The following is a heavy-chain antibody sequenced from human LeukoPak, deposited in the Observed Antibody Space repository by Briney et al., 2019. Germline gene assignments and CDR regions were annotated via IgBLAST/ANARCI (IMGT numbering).Heavy chain of an antibody. Sequence: PSETLSLTCTVSGGSTSSGSYYWSWIRQPAGKGLEWLGRIYTNGSTNYNPSLKSRVTISVDTSKNQFSLKLSSVTAADTAVYYCARDFGSSWYGWFDPWGQGTLVTVSS. V-gene: IGHV4-61*02. CDR1: GGSTSSGSYY. D-gene: IGHD6-13*01. CDR2: IYTNGST. J-gene: IGHJ5*02. CDR3: ARDFGSSWYGWFDP.